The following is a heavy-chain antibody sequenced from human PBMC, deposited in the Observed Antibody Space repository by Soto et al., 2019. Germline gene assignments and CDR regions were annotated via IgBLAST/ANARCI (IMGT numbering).Heavy chain of an antibody. J-gene: IGHJ6*02. CDR3: ARGSLDYDFWSGFYGMDV. V-gene: IGHV4-59*01. CDR2: IYYSGST. CDR1: GGSISSYY. Sequence: SETLSLTCTVSGGSISSYYWSWIRQPPGKGLEWIGYIYYSGSTNYNPSLKSRVTISVDTSKNQFSLKLSSVTAADTAVYYCARGSLDYDFWSGFYGMDVWGQGTTVTVSS. D-gene: IGHD3-3*01.